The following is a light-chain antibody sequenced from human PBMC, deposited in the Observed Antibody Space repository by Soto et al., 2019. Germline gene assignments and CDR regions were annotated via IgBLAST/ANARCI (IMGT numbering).Light chain of an antibody. V-gene: IGLV2-14*01. J-gene: IGLJ3*02. CDR3: SSFTRSTAVV. Sequence: QSALTQPASVSGSPGQSITISCTGTSSDVGGYKYVSWYQQYPGKVPKLLIYEVSNRPSGVSYRFSGSKSGNTASLTISGLQAEDEADYHCSSFTRSTAVVFGGGTKVTVL. CDR1: SSDVGGYKY. CDR2: EVS.